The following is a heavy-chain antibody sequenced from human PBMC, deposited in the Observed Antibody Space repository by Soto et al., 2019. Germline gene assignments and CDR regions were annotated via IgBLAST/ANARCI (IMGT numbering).Heavy chain of an antibody. Sequence: QLQLQESGPGLVKPSETLSLSCTVSGGSISSSFYWGWIRQPPGKGLEWIGSIYGTGNTYYNPSLKARVAVSADTSKNQSFLTLISVTAADTAVYYCRSSSRYSTDVWGQGATVTVSS. CDR1: GGSISSSFY. CDR2: IYGTGNT. D-gene: IGHD6-19*01. V-gene: IGHV4-39*01. CDR3: RSSSRYSTDV. J-gene: IGHJ6*02.